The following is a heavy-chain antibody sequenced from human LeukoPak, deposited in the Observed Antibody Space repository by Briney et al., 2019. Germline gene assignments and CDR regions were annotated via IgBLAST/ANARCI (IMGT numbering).Heavy chain of an antibody. D-gene: IGHD3-22*01. CDR3: ARRRDYYDKGGFDY. V-gene: IGHV5-51*01. CDR1: GYTFTNYW. J-gene: IGHJ4*02. Sequence: GESLKISFQGSGYTFTNYWIGWVRQMPGKGLEWMGVIYPDNSDTKYSPSLQGQVTISADKSISTAYLQWSSLKASDTAMYYCARRRDYYDKGGFDYWGQGTLVTVSS. CDR2: IYPDNSDT.